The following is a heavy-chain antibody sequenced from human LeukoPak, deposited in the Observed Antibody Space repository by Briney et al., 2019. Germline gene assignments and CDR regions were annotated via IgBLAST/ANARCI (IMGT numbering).Heavy chain of an antibody. CDR1: GYTFTSYY. CDR3: ASGLAGIAVAGTIDY. V-gene: IGHV1-46*01. D-gene: IGHD6-19*01. CDR2: INPSGGST. Sequence: GASVKVSCKASGYTFTSYYMHWVRQAPGQGLEWMGIINPSGGSTSYAQKFRGRVTMTRDTSTSTVYMELSSLRSEDTAVYYCASGLAGIAVAGTIDYWGQGTLVTVSS. J-gene: IGHJ4*02.